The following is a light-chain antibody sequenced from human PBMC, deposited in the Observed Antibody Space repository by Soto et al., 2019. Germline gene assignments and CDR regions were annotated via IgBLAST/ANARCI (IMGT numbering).Light chain of an antibody. J-gene: IGLJ3*02. Sequence: QSVLTQPASVSGSPGQSITISCTGSRSDVGAYNAVSWYQQHPGKAHKLMIYDVNNRPSGVSHRFSGSKSGNTASLTISGLQAEDEADYYCSSYISNYAPSVLFGGGTKLTVL. CDR3: SSYISNYAPSVL. V-gene: IGLV2-14*01. CDR2: DVN. CDR1: RSDVGAYNA.